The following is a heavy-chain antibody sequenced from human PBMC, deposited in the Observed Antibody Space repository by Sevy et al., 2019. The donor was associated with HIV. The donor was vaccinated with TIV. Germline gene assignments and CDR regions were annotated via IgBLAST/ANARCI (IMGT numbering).Heavy chain of an antibody. V-gene: IGHV3-74*01. J-gene: IGHJ4*02. CDR1: GFTFNTYW. CDR3: ARGGWGDYYYGSGLDY. Sequence: GGSLRLSCVASGFTFNTYWMHWVRQAPGKGLVWVSRINGDGSSTNYADFVKGRFTVSRDNAKNTLHLQMNSLRAEDTSVYYCARGGWGDYYYGSGLDYWGQGTLVTVSS. CDR2: INGDGSST. D-gene: IGHD3-10*01.